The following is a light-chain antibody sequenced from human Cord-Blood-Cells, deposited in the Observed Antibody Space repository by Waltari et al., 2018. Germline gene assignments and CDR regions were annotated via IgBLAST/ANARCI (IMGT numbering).Light chain of an antibody. CDR3: SSYAGSNNYV. J-gene: IGLJ1*01. CDR2: EVS. CDR1: SSDVGGSNY. V-gene: IGLV2-8*01. Sequence: QSALTQPPSASGSPGQSVTIPCTGTSSDVGGSNYVSWYQQHPGKALKLMIYEVSKRPSGVPDRFSGSKSDNTASLTVSGLQAEDEADYYCSSYAGSNNYVFGTGTKVTVL.